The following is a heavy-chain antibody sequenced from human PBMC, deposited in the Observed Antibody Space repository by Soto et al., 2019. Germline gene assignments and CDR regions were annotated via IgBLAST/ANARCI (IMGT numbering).Heavy chain of an antibody. CDR2: ISGSGGST. D-gene: IGHD6-6*01. Sequence: GGSLRLSCAASGFTFSSYAMSWVRQAPGKGLEWVSAISGSGGSTYYADSVKGRFTISRDNSKNTLYLQMNSLRAEDTAVYYCAKFSGSSSSHYYYYMDVWGKGTTVTVSS. CDR1: GFTFSSYA. CDR3: AKFSGSSSSHYYYYMDV. J-gene: IGHJ6*03. V-gene: IGHV3-23*01.